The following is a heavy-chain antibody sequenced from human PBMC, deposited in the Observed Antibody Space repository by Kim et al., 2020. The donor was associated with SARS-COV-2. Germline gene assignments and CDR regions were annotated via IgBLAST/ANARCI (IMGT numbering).Heavy chain of an antibody. Sequence: SETLSLTCTVSGGSISSGSYYWSWIRQPAGKGLEWIGRIYTSGSTNYNPSLKSRVTISVDTSKNQFSLKLSSVTAADTAVYYCARDGGLWFGELSYYYYGMDVWGQGTTVTVSS. J-gene: IGHJ6*02. CDR2: IYTSGST. D-gene: IGHD3-10*01. CDR3: ARDGGLWFGELSYYYYGMDV. V-gene: IGHV4-61*02. CDR1: GGSISSGSYY.